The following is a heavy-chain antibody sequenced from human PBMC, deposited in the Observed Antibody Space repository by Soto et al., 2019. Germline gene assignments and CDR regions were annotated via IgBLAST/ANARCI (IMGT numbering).Heavy chain of an antibody. V-gene: IGHV4-30-4*01. CDR1: GGSISSGDYY. CDR2: IYYSGST. D-gene: IGHD3-3*01. Sequence: SETLSLTCTVSGGSISSGDYYWSWIRQPPGKGLEWIGYIYYSGSTYYNPSLKSRVTISVDTSKNQFSLKLSSVTAADTAVYYCARDRSYDFWSGLRGWFDPWGQGTLVTVSS. J-gene: IGHJ5*02. CDR3: ARDRSYDFWSGLRGWFDP.